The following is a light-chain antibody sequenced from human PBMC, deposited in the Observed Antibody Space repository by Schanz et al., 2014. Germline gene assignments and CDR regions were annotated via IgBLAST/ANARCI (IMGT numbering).Light chain of an antibody. Sequence: DFQMTQSPSSLSASVGDRVTITCRASQSVGTRLAWYQQKPGQAPKVLIHDASSLENGVPPRFSGSGSGTEFTLTITSLQPEDCGSYFCQEYEGSLYTCGQGTKVGIK. CDR1: QSVGTR. V-gene: IGKV1-5*01. CDR3: QEYEGSLYT. J-gene: IGKJ2*01. CDR2: DAS.